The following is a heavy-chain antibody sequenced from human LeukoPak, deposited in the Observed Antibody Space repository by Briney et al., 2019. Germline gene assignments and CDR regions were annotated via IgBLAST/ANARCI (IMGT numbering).Heavy chain of an antibody. CDR2: ISYDGSNK. D-gene: IGHD5-24*01. Sequence: HPGGSLRLSCAASGFTFSSYGMHWVRQAPGKGLEWVAVISYDGSNKYYADSVKGRFTISRDNSKNTLYLQMNSLRAEDTAVYYCAKGGDGYFHYYYYMDVWGKGTTVTVSS. J-gene: IGHJ6*03. CDR3: AKGGDGYFHYYYYMDV. V-gene: IGHV3-30*18. CDR1: GFTFSSYG.